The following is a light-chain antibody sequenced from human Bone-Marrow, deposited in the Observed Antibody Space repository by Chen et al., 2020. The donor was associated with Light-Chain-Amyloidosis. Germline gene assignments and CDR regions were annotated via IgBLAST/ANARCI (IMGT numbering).Light chain of an antibody. CDR3: QVWDRSSDRPV. V-gene: IGLV3-21*02. CDR1: NIGSTS. J-gene: IGLJ3*02. Sequence: SYVLTQPSSVSVSPGQTATIACGGNNIGSTSVHGYQQTPGQAPLLVVYDDSDRPSGIPERLSGSNSGTTAPLTISRVEAGDEADYYCQVWDRSSDRPVFGGGTKLTVL. CDR2: DDS.